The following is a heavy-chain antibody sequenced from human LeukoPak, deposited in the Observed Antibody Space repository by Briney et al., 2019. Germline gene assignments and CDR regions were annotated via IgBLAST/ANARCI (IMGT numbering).Heavy chain of an antibody. Sequence: PGGPLRLSCAASGFTFSSYGMHWVCQAPGKGLEWVAVIWYGGSNKYYADSVKGRFTISRDNSKNTLYLQMNSLRAEDTAVYYCAKSLNYYDSSGYYYLDAFDIWGQGTMVTVSS. J-gene: IGHJ3*02. CDR3: AKSLNYYDSSGYYYLDAFDI. CDR2: IWYGGSNK. D-gene: IGHD3-22*01. V-gene: IGHV3-30*02. CDR1: GFTFSSYG.